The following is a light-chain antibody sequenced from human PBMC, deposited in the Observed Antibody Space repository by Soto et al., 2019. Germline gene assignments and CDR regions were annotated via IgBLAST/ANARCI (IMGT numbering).Light chain of an antibody. CDR3: QQHCSSPPYT. V-gene: IGKV3-20*01. CDR1: QSVSNNY. Sequence: EVVLTQSPGTLSLSPGERATLSCRASQSVSNNYLAWYQQKPGQSPKLLLFGSSDRATGIPDRFSGSGSRTDLTLTIRSLEPEDFGVYYRQQHCSSPPYTFGQRTKLQIK. CDR2: GSS. J-gene: IGKJ2*01.